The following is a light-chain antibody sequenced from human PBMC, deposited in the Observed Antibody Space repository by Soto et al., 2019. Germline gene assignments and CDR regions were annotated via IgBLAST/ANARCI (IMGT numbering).Light chain of an antibody. V-gene: IGKV1-39*01. CDR2: AAS. CDR3: QQSYSTPYN. CDR1: KSISSY. J-gene: IGKJ2*01. Sequence: DIQMTQSPSSLSASVGDRVTIKCLASKSISSYLNWYQQKPGKATKLLIYAASSLQSGVPSGFSGSESGTYFTLTISSLQPEDFATYYGQQSYSTPYNFGQGTKLESK.